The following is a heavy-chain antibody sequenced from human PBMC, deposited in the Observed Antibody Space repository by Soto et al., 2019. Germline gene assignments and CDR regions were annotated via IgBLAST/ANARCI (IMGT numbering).Heavy chain of an antibody. CDR3: AREPYGSGSYPGHWFDP. D-gene: IGHD3-10*01. J-gene: IGHJ5*02. CDR2: ISAYNGNT. CDR1: GYTFTSYG. Sequence: GASVKVSCKASGYTFTSYGISWLRQAPGQGLEWMGWISAYNGNTNYAQKLQGRVTMTTDTSTSTAYMELRSLRSDDTAVYYRAREPYGSGSYPGHWFDPWGQGTLVTVSS. V-gene: IGHV1-18*01.